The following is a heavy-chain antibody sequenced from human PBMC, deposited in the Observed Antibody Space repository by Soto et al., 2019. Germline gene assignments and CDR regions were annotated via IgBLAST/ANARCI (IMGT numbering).Heavy chain of an antibody. D-gene: IGHD2-2*01. J-gene: IGHJ5*02. CDR1: GGTFSSYT. V-gene: IGHV1-69*02. CDR3: ARSYIVVVPAAIRNWFDP. CDR2: IIPILGIA. Sequence: SVKVSCKASGGTFSSYTISWVRQAPGQGLEWMGRIIPILGIANYAQKFQGRVTITADKSTSTAYMELSSLRSEDTAVYYCARSYIVVVPAAIRNWFDPWGQGTLVTVSS.